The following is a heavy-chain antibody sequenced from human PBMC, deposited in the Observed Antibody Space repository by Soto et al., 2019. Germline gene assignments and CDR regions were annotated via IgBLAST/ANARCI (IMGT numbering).Heavy chain of an antibody. Sequence: QVQLVGSGGGVVQPGRPLRLSCAASGFIFSNYAMHWVRQAPGQGLEWVALIWSDGSYENYAESVKGRFTISRDNSKNTLYLQVNSLRVDDTAVYFCARGTGPGSFLIDYWGQGTLVTVSS. CDR1: GFIFSNYA. D-gene: IGHD3-10*01. CDR2: IWSDGSYE. CDR3: ARGTGPGSFLIDY. V-gene: IGHV3-33*01. J-gene: IGHJ4*02.